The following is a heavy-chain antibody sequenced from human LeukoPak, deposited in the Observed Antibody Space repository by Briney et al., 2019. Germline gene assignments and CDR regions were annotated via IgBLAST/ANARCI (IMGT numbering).Heavy chain of an antibody. CDR1: GFTFDDYA. Sequence: GGSLRLSCAASGFTFDDYAMHWVGQAPGKGLEWVSGISWNSGSIGYADSVKGRFTISRDNAKNSLYLQMNSLRAEDTALYYCAKGDSSGWYGEGSFDYWGQGTLVTVSS. CDR2: ISWNSGSI. CDR3: AKGDSSGWYGEGSFDY. V-gene: IGHV3-9*01. J-gene: IGHJ4*02. D-gene: IGHD6-13*01.